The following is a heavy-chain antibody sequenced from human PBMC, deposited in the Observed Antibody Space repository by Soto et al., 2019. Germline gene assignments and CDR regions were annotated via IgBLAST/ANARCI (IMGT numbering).Heavy chain of an antibody. CDR1: GFNFSTYS. CDR3: ARATDH. J-gene: IGHJ4*02. V-gene: IGHV3-48*02. CDR2: ISSRSTI. Sequence: EVQLVESGGGLVQPGGSLRLSCAASGFNFSTYSMNWVRQAPGKGLEWLSYISSRSTIYYAASVKGRFTISRDNAKNSLYLQMNSLRDADTAVYYCARATDHWGQGTLVTVSS. D-gene: IGHD2-21*02.